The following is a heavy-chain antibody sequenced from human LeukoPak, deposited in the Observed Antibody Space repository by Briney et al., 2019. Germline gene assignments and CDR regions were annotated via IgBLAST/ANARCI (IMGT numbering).Heavy chain of an antibody. D-gene: IGHD4-17*01. CDR2: ISYIATT. Sequence: SETLSLTCAVSGDSFSSHYWTWIRQPPGRGLEWVGYISYIATTNSNPSLKSRVTISIDTSKNHFSLKLSSVTTADTAVYYCARDLVTVTKGFDIWGLGTMVSVSS. CDR3: ARDLVTVTKGFDI. J-gene: IGHJ3*02. V-gene: IGHV4-59*11. CDR1: GDSFSSHY.